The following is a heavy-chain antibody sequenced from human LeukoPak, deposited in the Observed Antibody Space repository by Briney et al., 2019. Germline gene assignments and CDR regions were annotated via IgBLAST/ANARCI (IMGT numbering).Heavy chain of an antibody. J-gene: IGHJ4*02. V-gene: IGHV3-48*01. D-gene: IGHD6-13*01. CDR3: AREGGEQQPPRAYFDY. CDR1: GFTFSSYS. Sequence: QPGGSLRLSCAASGFTFSSYSMNWVRQAPGKGLEWVSYISSSSSTIYYADSVKGRFTISRDNAKNSLYLQMNSLRAEDTAVYYCAREGGEQQPPRAYFDYWGQGTLVTVSS. CDR2: ISSSSSTI.